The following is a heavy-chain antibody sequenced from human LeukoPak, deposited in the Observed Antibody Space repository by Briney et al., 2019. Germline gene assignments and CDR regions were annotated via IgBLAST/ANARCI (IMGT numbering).Heavy chain of an antibody. CDR2: ISGSGGST. V-gene: IGHV3-23*01. J-gene: IGHJ3*02. Sequence: GESLKISCKGSGYSFTSYWIGWVRQAPGKGLEWVSAISGSGGSTYYADSVKGRFTISRDNSKNTLYLQMNSLRAEDTAVYYCAKEEARSYGDYGFSAFDIWGQGTMVTVSS. CDR3: AKEEARSYGDYGFSAFDI. D-gene: IGHD4-17*01. CDR1: GYSFTSYW.